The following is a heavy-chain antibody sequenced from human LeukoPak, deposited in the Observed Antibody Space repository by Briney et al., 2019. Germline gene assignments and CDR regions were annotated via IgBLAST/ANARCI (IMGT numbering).Heavy chain of an antibody. D-gene: IGHD2-2*01. CDR3: ARVSSTWTLIDY. V-gene: IGHV3-64*01. J-gene: IGHJ4*02. Sequence: PGGSLRLSCAASGFTFSTYAMHWVRQAPGKGLEYVSAISSNGGSTYYANSVKGRFTISRDNSKNTLYLQMGSLRAEDMAVYYCARVSSTWTLIDYWGQGTLVTVSS. CDR2: ISSNGGST. CDR1: GFTFSTYA.